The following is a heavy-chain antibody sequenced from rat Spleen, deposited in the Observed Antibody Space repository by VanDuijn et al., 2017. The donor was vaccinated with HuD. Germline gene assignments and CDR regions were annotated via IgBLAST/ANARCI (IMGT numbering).Heavy chain of an antibody. J-gene: IGHJ3*01. CDR2: ITHSGGLT. Sequence: EVQLVKSGGGLLQPGRSLKLSCTASGFTFINFVMAWVRQAPTKGLEWVASITHSGGLTFYRDSVKGRFTISKDNTKSTLYLQMDSLRSEDTATYYCTTINYGGFAYWGQGTLVTVSS. CDR3: TTINYGGFAY. D-gene: IGHD1-11*01. CDR1: GFTFINFV. V-gene: IGHV5S23*01.